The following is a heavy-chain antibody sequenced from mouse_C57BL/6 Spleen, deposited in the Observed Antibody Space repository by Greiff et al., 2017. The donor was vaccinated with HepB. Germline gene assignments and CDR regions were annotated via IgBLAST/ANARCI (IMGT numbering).Heavy chain of an antibody. CDR1: GYTFTSYW. CDR3: ARSGYYSNFDY. D-gene: IGHD2-5*01. Sequence: VKLQQPGAELVRPGTSVKLSCKASGYTFTSYWMHWVKQRPGQGLEWIGVIDPSDSYTNYNQKFKGKATLTVDTSSSTAYMQLSSLTSEDSAVYYCARSGYYSNFDYWGQGTTLTVSS. J-gene: IGHJ2*01. V-gene: IGHV1-59*01. CDR2: IDPSDSYT.